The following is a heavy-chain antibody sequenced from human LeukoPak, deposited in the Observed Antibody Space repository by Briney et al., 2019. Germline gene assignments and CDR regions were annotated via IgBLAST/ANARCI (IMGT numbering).Heavy chain of an antibody. CDR1: GGTFSSYA. CDR2: IIPIFGTA. V-gene: IGHV1-69*06. CDR3: ARELYCGGDCYSNYFDY. D-gene: IGHD2-21*02. J-gene: IGHJ4*02. Sequence: SVKVSCKASGGTFSSYAISWVRQAPGQGLEWMGGIIPIFGTANYAQKFQGRVTITADKSTSTAYMELSSLRSEDTAVYYCARELYCGGDCYSNYFDYWGQGTLVTVSS.